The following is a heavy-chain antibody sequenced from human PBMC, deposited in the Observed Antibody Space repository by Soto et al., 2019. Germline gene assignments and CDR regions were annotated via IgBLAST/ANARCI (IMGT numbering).Heavy chain of an antibody. CDR2: ISYSGST. J-gene: IGHJ4*02. Sequence: PSETLSLTCVVSGGSVSSVTYYWNWIRQPPGKGLEWIGYISYSGSTNYNPSLKSRVTISVDTSKNQFSLKLSSVTAADTAVYYCARRYGGGFDFWGQGTLVTVSS. CDR1: GGSVSSVTYY. V-gene: IGHV4-61*01. D-gene: IGHD3-10*01. CDR3: ARRYGGGFDF.